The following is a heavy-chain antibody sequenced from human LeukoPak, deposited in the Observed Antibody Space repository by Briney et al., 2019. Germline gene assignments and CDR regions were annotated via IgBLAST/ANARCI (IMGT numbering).Heavy chain of an antibody. CDR2: ISYDGSNK. D-gene: IGHD5-12*01. CDR1: GFTFSSYA. CDR3: ARDTHSGYDGGCFDY. J-gene: IGHJ4*02. Sequence: HPGGSLRLSCAASGFTFSSYAMHWVRQAPGKGLEWVAVISYDGSNKYYADSVKGRFTISRDNSKNTLYLQMNSLRAEDTAVYYCARDTHSGYDGGCFDYWGQGTLVTVSS. V-gene: IGHV3-30*04.